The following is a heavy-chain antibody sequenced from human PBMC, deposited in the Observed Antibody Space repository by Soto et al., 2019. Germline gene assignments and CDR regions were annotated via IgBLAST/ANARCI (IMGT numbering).Heavy chain of an antibody. Sequence: QAQVVQSGAEVRKPGSSVKLSCKASEGTFNSYAIAWVRQAPGQGLEWMGGIIPYYNTLNYAQKFQDRVTVTADDSTNTVYMELSSMRSDDTAVYFCASGASRWYPYFFDSWAQGTLVTVSS. CDR2: IIPYYNTL. CDR3: ASGASRWYPYFFDS. J-gene: IGHJ4*02. D-gene: IGHD6-13*01. V-gene: IGHV1-69*01. CDR1: EGTFNSYA.